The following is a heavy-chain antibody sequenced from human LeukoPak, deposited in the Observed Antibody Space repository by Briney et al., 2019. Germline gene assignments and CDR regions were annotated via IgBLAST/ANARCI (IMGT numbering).Heavy chain of an antibody. CDR2: IYYSGSI. Sequence: SETLSLTCTVSGGSISSSSYYWGWIRQPPGKGLEWIGSIYYSGSIYYNPSLKSRVTISVDTSKTQFSLKLSSVTAADTAIYHCARGLVLGSSGYYAPFDYWGQGILVTVSS. V-gene: IGHV4-39*07. CDR1: GGSISSSSYY. J-gene: IGHJ4*02. D-gene: IGHD3-22*01. CDR3: ARGLVLGSSGYYAPFDY.